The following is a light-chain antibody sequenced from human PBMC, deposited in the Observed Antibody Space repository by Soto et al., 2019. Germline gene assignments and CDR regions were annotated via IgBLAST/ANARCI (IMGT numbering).Light chain of an antibody. CDR1: QDINTY. CDR2: DAS. Sequence: EVVLTQSPANLSLSPGEKATLSCRASQDINTYLGWYQQKPGQPPRLLIYDASNRASGIPARFSGSGSGTDFTLTINSLEPEDFAIYCCQHRYNWPLTFGAGTKVDIK. V-gene: IGKV3-11*01. J-gene: IGKJ4*01. CDR3: QHRYNWPLT.